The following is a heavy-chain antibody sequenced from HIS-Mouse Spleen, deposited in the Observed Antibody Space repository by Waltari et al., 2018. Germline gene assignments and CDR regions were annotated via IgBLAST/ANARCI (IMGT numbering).Heavy chain of an antibody. D-gene: IGHD4-4*01. CDR3: ARANDYSNYDDY. Sequence: QVQLQQWGAGLLKPSETLSLTCAVYGGSFSGYYWSWIRQPPGKGLAWIGEINHSGSTNYNPFLKSRVTISVDTSKNQFSLKLSSVTAADTAVYYCARANDYSNYDDYWGQGTLVTVSS. CDR2: INHSGST. V-gene: IGHV4-34*01. J-gene: IGHJ4*02. CDR1: GGSFSGYY.